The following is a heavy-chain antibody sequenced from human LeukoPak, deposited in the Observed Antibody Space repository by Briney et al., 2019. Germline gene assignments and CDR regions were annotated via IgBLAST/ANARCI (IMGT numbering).Heavy chain of an antibody. CDR2: FGIAGDT. Sequence: GGSLRLSCADSGFIFTDYDLHWVRQPPGKGLEWVSVFGIAGDTYYADSVKGRFTNSRDVAKNSLYLQMNNLRAGYTAVYYCVRTNGGTYYDYWGQGTLVTVSS. D-gene: IGHD1-26*01. J-gene: IGHJ4*02. CDR3: VRTNGGTYYDY. V-gene: IGHV3-13*01. CDR1: GFIFTDYD.